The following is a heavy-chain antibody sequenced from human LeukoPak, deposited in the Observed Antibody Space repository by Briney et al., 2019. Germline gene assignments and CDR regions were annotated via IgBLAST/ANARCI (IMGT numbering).Heavy chain of an antibody. D-gene: IGHD1-26*01. CDR3: ARAHEGSYRHFDS. Sequence: PSETLSLTCAVYGASFSGYYWSWIRQPPGKGLEWIGEINHSGSTNYNPSLKSRVTISVDTSKNQFSLKLSSVTAADTAVYFCARAHEGSYRHFDSWGQGTLVTVSS. CDR1: GASFSGYY. J-gene: IGHJ4*02. V-gene: IGHV4-34*01. CDR2: INHSGST.